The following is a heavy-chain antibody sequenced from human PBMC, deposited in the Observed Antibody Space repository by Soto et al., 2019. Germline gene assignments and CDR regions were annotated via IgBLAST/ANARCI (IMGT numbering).Heavy chain of an antibody. J-gene: IGHJ4*02. CDR2: IYYSGST. V-gene: IGHV4-31*03. D-gene: IGHD3-3*01. CDR3: ARGESYSDFWRGSKPSWALDY. Sequence: SETLSLTCTVSGGSISSGGYYWSWIRQHPGKGLEWIGYIYYSGSTYYNPSLKSRVTISVDTSKNQFSLMLSSVTAADTAEYYCARGESYSDFWRGSKPSWALDYWGQGTLVTVSS. CDR1: GGSISSGGYY.